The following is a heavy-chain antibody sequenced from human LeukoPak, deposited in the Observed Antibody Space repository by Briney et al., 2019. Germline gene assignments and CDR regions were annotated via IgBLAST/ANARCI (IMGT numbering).Heavy chain of an antibody. V-gene: IGHV3-30*18. CDR2: ISYDGSNK. D-gene: IGHD5-18*01. CDR3: AKDRGTAMDPAALDY. CDR1: GFTFSSYG. Sequence: GRSLRLSCAASGFTFSSYGMHWVRQAPGKGLEWVAVISYDGSNKYYADSVKGRFTISRDNSKNTLYLQMNSLRAEDTAVYYCAKDRGTAMDPAALDYWGQGTLVTVSS. J-gene: IGHJ4*02.